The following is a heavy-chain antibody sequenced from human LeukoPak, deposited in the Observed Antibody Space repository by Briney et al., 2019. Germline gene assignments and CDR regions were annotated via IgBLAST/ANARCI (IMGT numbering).Heavy chain of an antibody. V-gene: IGHV3-7*04. CDR3: TRVGYIDEGIDY. CDR1: GFTFSSYN. CDR2: IKQDGSKK. D-gene: IGHD5-24*01. Sequence: GGSLRLSCAASGFTFSSYNMNWVRQAPGKGLEWVANIKQDGSKKSYVDSVKGRFTISRDNAKNSLYLQMNSLRAEDTAIYYCTRVGYIDEGIDYWGQGTLVTVSS. J-gene: IGHJ4*02.